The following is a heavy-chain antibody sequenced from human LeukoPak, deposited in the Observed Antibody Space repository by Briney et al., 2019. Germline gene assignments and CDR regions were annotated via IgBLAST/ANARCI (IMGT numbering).Heavy chain of an antibody. D-gene: IGHD1-7*01. CDR1: GGTFSSYA. V-gene: IGHV1-69*05. J-gene: IGHJ5*02. Sequence: ASVKVSCKACGGTFSSYAISWVRQAPGQGLEWMGGIIPIFGTANYAQTFQGRVTITTDESTSTAYMELSSLRSEDTAVYYCARDNYAGANWFDPWGQGTLVTVSS. CDR3: ARDNYAGANWFDP. CDR2: IIPIFGTA.